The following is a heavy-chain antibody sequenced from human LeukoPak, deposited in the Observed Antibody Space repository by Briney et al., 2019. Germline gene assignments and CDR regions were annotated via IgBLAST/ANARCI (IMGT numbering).Heavy chain of an antibody. CDR1: GFTFSSYA. CDR3: EKNEGNYYDSSGYLPGQYYFDY. V-gene: IGHV3-23*01. CDR2: ISGSGGST. Sequence: PGGSLRLSCAASGFTFSSYAMSWVRQAPGKGLEWVSAISGSGGSTYYADSVKGRFTISRDNSKNTLYLQMNSLRAEDTAVYYCEKNEGNYYDSSGYLPGQYYFDYWGQGTLVTVSS. J-gene: IGHJ4*02. D-gene: IGHD3-22*01.